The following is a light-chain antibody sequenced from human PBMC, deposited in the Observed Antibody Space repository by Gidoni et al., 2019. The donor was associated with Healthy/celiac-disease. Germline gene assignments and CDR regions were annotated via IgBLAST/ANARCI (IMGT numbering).Light chain of an antibody. J-gene: IGLJ2*01. V-gene: IGLV2-8*01. CDR1: RSDVGGYNY. CDR3: SSYAGSNNLV. CDR2: EVS. Sequence: QSSLTQPPSASESPGQSVTISCTGTRSDVGGYNYVSWYQQHPGKAPKLMIYEVSKRPSGVPDRFSGSKSGNTGSLTVSGLQAEDEADYYCSSYAGSNNLVFGGGTKLTVL.